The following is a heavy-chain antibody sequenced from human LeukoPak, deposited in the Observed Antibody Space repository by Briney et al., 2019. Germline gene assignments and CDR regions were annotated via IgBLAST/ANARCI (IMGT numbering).Heavy chain of an antibody. CDR1: GFTFSDYY. D-gene: IGHD3-16*01. Sequence: PGGSLRPSCAASGFTFSDYYMSWIRQAAGEGLEWVSYISSSIGYTNYADSVKGRFTISRDNANNSLYLQMNSLRAEDTAVYYCARAQGLAADSWGQGTLVTVSS. CDR2: ISSSIGYT. V-gene: IGHV3-11*06. CDR3: ARAQGLAADS. J-gene: IGHJ4*02.